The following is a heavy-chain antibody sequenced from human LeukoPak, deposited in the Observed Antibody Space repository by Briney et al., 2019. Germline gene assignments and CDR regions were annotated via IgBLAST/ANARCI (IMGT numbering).Heavy chain of an antibody. CDR2: ISYDGSNK. CDR1: GFTFSSYS. Sequence: PGRSLRLSCAASGFTFSSYSIHWVRQAPGKGLEWVAVISYDGSNKYYADSVKGRFTISRDNAKNTLYLQMNSLRAEDTAVYYCVRDSGSSEYYFDYWGQGTLVTVSS. V-gene: IGHV3-30*03. D-gene: IGHD1-26*01. CDR3: VRDSGSSEYYFDY. J-gene: IGHJ4*02.